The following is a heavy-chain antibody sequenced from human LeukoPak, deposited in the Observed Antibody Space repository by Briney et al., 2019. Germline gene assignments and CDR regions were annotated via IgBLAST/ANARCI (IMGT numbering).Heavy chain of an antibody. CDR1: GFTVSSNE. CDR2: ISGGST. D-gene: IGHD6-19*01. CDR3: AKDTSTISVSGTCFDY. V-gene: IGHV3-38-3*01. Sequence: PGGSLRLSCAASGFTVSSNEMSWVRQAPGKGLEWVSSISGGSTYYADSRKGRFTISRDNSKNTLYLQMNSLRAEDTAVYYCAKDTSTISVSGTCFDYWGQGTLVTVSS. J-gene: IGHJ4*02.